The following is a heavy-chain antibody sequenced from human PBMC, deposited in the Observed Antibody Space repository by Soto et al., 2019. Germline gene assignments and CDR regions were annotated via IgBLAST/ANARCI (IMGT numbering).Heavy chain of an antibody. CDR2: IVVGSGNT. V-gene: IGHV1-58*01. Sequence: SVKVSCKASGFTFTSSAVQWVRHARGQRLEWIGWIVVGSGNTNYAQKFQERVTITRDMSTSTAYMELSSLRSEDTAVYYCAARPYCSSTSCFRSWFDPWGQGTLVTVSS. D-gene: IGHD2-2*01. J-gene: IGHJ5*02. CDR1: GFTFTSSA. CDR3: AARPYCSSTSCFRSWFDP.